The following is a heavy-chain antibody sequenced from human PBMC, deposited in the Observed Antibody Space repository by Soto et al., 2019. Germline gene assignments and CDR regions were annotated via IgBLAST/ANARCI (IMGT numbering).Heavy chain of an antibody. J-gene: IGHJ4*02. CDR3: ARRETGSYYAY. V-gene: IGHV5-51*01. Sequence: PGESLKISCKSSGYSFTSYWIAWVRRMPGKGLEWMGIIYPGDSETRYSPSFHGQVTISADKSISTAYLQWSTLGASDTAMYYCARRETGSYYAYWGQGTLVTVSS. CDR2: IYPGDSET. D-gene: IGHD7-27*01. CDR1: GYSFTSYW.